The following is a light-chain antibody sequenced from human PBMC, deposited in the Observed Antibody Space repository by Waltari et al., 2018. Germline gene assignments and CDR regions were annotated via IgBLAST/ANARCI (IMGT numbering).Light chain of an antibody. J-gene: IGLJ2*01. CDR3: QAWDSNTHVV. Sequence: SVSPGQTASISCSGHRLEDQFVCWYQQKPGQSPLLVIYKDSKRPSEIPERYSGSNSGNTATLTISGTQAVDEADYYCQAWDSNTHVVFGGGTKLTVL. CDR2: KDS. CDR1: RLEDQF. V-gene: IGLV3-1*01.